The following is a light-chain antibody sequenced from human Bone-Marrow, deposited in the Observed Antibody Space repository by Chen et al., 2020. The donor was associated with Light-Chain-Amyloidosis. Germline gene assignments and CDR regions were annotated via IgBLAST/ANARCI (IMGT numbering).Light chain of an antibody. V-gene: IGLV6-57*01. CDR3: QTYQGSSQGV. CDR2: EED. J-gene: IGLJ3*02. CDR1: SGSIATNY. Sequence: NFMLTQPHSVSESPGKTVLISCTRSSGSIATNYVQWYQQRPGSSPTTVIYEEDQRLSGVPDRFSGSIDRSSTSASLTIAGLKTEDEADYYCQTYQGSSQGVFGGGTKLTVL.